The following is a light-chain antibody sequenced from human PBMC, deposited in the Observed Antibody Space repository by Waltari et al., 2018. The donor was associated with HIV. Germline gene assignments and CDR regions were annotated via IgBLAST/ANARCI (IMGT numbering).Light chain of an antibody. V-gene: IGKV4-1*01. CDR3: QQYYHTLWT. J-gene: IGKJ1*01. Sequence: DIVMTQSPDSQAVSLGERATINCKSSQSLLYSTKNQTFLAWYQQKPRQPPKLLIYWASVRGSGVPDRFSASGSETDFTLTINSLQAEDVALYYCQQYYHTLWTFGRGTKVEIK. CDR2: WAS. CDR1: QSLLYSTKNQTF.